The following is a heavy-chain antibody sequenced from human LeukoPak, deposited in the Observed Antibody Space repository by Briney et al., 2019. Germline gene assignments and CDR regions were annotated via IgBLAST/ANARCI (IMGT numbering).Heavy chain of an antibody. D-gene: IGHD5-18*01. CDR1: GFMFSSYS. CDR3: ARDLSISGYRYGLDY. J-gene: IGHJ4*02. V-gene: IGHV3-21*01. Sequence: GGSLRLSCAASGFMFSSYSMNWVRQAPGKGLEWVSSISSSGSMYYADSVKGRFTISRDNAKNSLFLQMNSLRAKDTAVYYCARDLSISGYRYGLDYWGQGTLVTVSS. CDR2: ISSSGSM.